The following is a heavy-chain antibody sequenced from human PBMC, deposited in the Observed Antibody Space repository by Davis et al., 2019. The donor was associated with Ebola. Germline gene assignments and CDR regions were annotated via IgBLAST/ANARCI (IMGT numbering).Heavy chain of an antibody. J-gene: IGHJ3*01. Sequence: MPSETLSLTCTVSGGSISSGGYYWNWIRQHPGKGLEWIGYIYNSETTHYNPSLKSRVIISVDTSKNQFSLKLSSVTAADTAVYDCARLHEGDWGQGTMVTVSS. CDR1: GGSISSGGYY. CDR3: ARLHEGD. D-gene: IGHD3-16*01. V-gene: IGHV4-31*03. CDR2: IYNSETT.